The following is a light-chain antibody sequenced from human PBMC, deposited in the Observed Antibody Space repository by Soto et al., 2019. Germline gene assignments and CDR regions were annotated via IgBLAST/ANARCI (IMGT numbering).Light chain of an antibody. J-gene: IGLJ1*01. CDR2: SNI. CDR1: NSNIGSNT. Sequence: QSVLTQPPSASGTPGQRVTVSCSGSNSNIGSNTVNWYQPLPQTAPKLLIYSNIQRPSGVPDRFSGSKSGPSASLAISGLQSEDEADYYCAAWDDSLKGYVFGTGTKLTVL. V-gene: IGLV1-44*01. CDR3: AAWDDSLKGYV.